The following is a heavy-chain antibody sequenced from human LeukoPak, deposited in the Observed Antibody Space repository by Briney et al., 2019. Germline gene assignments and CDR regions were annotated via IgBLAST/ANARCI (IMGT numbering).Heavy chain of an antibody. Sequence: PGGSLRLSCAASGITFNSYTMNWVRQAPGKGLEWVSSISSSSSYIYYAASVKGRFTISRDNAKNSLYLQMNSLRAEDTAVYYCARYRMVSYYFDNWGQGSLVTVSS. CDR2: ISSSSSYI. J-gene: IGHJ4*02. CDR3: ARYRMVSYYFDN. CDR1: GITFNSYT. D-gene: IGHD2-21*01. V-gene: IGHV3-21*01.